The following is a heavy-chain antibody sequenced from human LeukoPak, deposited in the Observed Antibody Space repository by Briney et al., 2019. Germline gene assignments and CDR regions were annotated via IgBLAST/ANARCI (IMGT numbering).Heavy chain of an antibody. Sequence: ASVKVSCKASGYTFTSYYMHWVRQAPGQGLEWMGIINPSGGSTSYAQKFQGRVTMTRDTSTSTVYMELSSLRSEDTAVYYCARGRKVLRFSYYYMDVWGKGTTVTVSS. V-gene: IGHV1-46*01. J-gene: IGHJ6*03. D-gene: IGHD3-3*01. CDR1: GYTFTSYY. CDR2: INPSGGST. CDR3: ARGRKVLRFSYYYMDV.